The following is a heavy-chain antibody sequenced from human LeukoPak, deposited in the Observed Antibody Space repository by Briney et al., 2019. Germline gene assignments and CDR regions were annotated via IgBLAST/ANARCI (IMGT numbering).Heavy chain of an antibody. Sequence: TGGSLRLSCAASGFTFDDYAMHWVRQAPGKGLEWVSGISWNSGSIGYADSVKGRFTISRDNAKNSLYLQMNSLRAEDTALYYCAKAVRGYCSGGSCYSGYYYYYGMDVWGQGTTVTVSS. CDR3: AKAVRGYCSGGSCYSGYYYYYGMDV. V-gene: IGHV3-9*01. CDR2: ISWNSGSI. J-gene: IGHJ6*02. D-gene: IGHD2-15*01. CDR1: GFTFDDYA.